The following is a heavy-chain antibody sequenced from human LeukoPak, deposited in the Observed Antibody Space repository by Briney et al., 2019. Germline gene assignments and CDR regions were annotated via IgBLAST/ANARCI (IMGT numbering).Heavy chain of an antibody. J-gene: IGHJ5*02. CDR1: GGSFSGYY. V-gene: IGHV4-34*01. Sequence: SETLSLTCAVYGGSFSGYYWSWIRQPPGKGLEWMGEINHSGSTNYNPSLKSRVTISGDTSKNQFSLKLSSVTAADTAVYYCARSRYCSSTSCYDQNWFDPWGQGTLVTVSS. CDR3: ARSRYCSSTSCYDQNWFDP. CDR2: INHSGST. D-gene: IGHD2-2*01.